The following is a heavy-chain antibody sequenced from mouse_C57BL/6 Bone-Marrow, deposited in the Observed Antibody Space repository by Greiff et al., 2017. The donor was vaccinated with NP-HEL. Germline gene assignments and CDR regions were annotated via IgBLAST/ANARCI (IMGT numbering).Heavy chain of an antibody. J-gene: IGHJ3*01. CDR2: ISSGGSYT. Sequence: DVMLVESGGDLVKPGGSLKLSCAASGFTFSSYGMSWVRQTPDKRLEWVATISSGGSYTYYPDSVKGRFTISRDNAKNTLYLQMSSLKSEDTAMYYCARPVYDGYYPAWFAYWGQGTLVTVSA. V-gene: IGHV5-6*02. CDR3: ARPVYDGYYPAWFAY. D-gene: IGHD2-3*01. CDR1: GFTFSSYG.